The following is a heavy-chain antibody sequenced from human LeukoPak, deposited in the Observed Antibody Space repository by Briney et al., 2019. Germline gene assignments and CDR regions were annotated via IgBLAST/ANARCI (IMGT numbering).Heavy chain of an antibody. D-gene: IGHD3-10*01. J-gene: IGHJ3*02. CDR1: GFTVSSNY. V-gene: IGHV3-66*01. CDR3: ATLSAATGFGAFDI. Sequence: PGGSLRLSCAASGFTVSSNYMSWVRQAPGKGLEGVSVIYSGASTYYADSVKGRFTISRDNSKNTLFLQMNSLRAEDTAVYYCATLSAATGFGAFDIWGQGTMVTVSS. CDR2: IYSGAST.